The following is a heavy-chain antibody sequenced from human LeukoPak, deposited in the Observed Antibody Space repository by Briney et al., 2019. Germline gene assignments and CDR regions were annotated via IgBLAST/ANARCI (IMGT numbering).Heavy chain of an antibody. CDR3: ARQVWGYCSSTSCQKNYYYYGMDV. J-gene: IGHJ6*02. CDR2: INHSGST. Sequence: SETLSLTCAVYGGSFSGYYWSWIRQPPGKGLEWIGEINHSGSTNYNPSLKSRVTISVDTSKNQFSLKLSSVTAADTAVYYCARQVWGYCSSTSCQKNYYYYGMDVWGQGTTVTVSS. D-gene: IGHD2-2*01. CDR1: GGSFSGYY. V-gene: IGHV4-34*01.